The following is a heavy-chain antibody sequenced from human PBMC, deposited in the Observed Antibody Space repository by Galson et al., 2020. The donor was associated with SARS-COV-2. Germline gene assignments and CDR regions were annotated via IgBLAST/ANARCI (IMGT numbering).Heavy chain of an antibody. CDR3: AKGGATYDYGDYGGFDY. J-gene: IGHJ4*02. CDR1: GFTFSSYG. D-gene: IGHD4-17*01. Sequence: QLGESLKISCAASGFTFSSYGMHWVRQAPGKGLEWVAVISYDGSNKYYVDSVKGRFTISRDNSKNTLYLQMNSLRAEDTAVYYCAKGGATYDYGDYGGFDYWGQGTLVTVSS. CDR2: ISYDGSNK. V-gene: IGHV3-30*18.